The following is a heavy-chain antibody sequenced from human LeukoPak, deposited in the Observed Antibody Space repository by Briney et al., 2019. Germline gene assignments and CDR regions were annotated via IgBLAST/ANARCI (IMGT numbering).Heavy chain of an antibody. CDR1: GGTFSSYA. Sequence: ASVKVSCKASGGTFSSYAISWVRQAPGQGLEWMGGIIPILGTANYAQKFQGRVTITTDESTSTAYMELSSLRSEDTAVYYCAREYCSSTSCDTGGYYFDYWGQGTLVTVSS. V-gene: IGHV1-69*05. CDR3: AREYCSSTSCDTGGYYFDY. D-gene: IGHD2-2*01. CDR2: IIPILGTA. J-gene: IGHJ4*02.